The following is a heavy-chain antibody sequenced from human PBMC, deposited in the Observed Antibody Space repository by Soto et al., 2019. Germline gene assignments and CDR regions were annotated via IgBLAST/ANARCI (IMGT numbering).Heavy chain of an antibody. Sequence: SVKVSCKASGGTFSSYAISWVRQAPGQGLEWMGGIIPIFGTANYAQKFQGRVTITADKSTSTAYMELSSLRSEDTAVYYCARGIVVVVAATTDYCYYGMDVWGQGTTVTVSS. D-gene: IGHD2-15*01. CDR2: IIPIFGTA. J-gene: IGHJ6*02. CDR3: ARGIVVVVAATTDYCYYGMDV. V-gene: IGHV1-69*06. CDR1: GGTFSSYA.